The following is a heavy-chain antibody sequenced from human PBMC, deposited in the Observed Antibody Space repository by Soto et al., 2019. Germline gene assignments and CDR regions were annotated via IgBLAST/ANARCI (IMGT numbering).Heavy chain of an antibody. Sequence: ASVKVSCKASGGTFSSYAISWVRQAPGQGLEWMGGIIPIFGTANYAQKFQGRVTITADESTSTAYMELSSLRSEDTAVYYCASRYSYGSYYYYGMDVWGQGTTVTVS. CDR2: IIPIFGTA. J-gene: IGHJ6*02. D-gene: IGHD5-18*01. CDR3: ASRYSYGSYYYYGMDV. V-gene: IGHV1-69*13. CDR1: GGTFSSYA.